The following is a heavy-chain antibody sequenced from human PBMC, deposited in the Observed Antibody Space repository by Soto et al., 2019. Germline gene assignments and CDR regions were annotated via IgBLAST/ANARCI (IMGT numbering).Heavy chain of an antibody. Sequence: ESSVKVSCKASGYPFTGYFIHWVRQAPGQGLEWMGYINPNSGATKYAPRFQGRVTMTSDTSIRTAYMDLSNLRSDDTAVYYCARGGGTIPAPLHWGPGTLVTVSS. J-gene: IGHJ4*02. D-gene: IGHD1-1*01. CDR1: GYPFTGYF. CDR2: INPNSGAT. CDR3: ARGGGTIPAPLH. V-gene: IGHV1-2*02.